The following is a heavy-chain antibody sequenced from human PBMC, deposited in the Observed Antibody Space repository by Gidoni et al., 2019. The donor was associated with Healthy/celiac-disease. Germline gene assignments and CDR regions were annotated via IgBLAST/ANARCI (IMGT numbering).Heavy chain of an antibody. Sequence: QVQLQQWGAGLLKPSETLSLTCAVYGGSFSGYYWSWIRQPPGKGLEWIGEINHSGSTNYNPSLKSRVTISVDTSKNQFSLKLSSVTAADTAVYYCARGVSGSYWGGYFDYWGQGTLVTVSS. CDR3: ARGVSGSYWGGYFDY. V-gene: IGHV4-34*01. J-gene: IGHJ4*02. D-gene: IGHD1-26*01. CDR2: INHSGST. CDR1: GGSFSGYY.